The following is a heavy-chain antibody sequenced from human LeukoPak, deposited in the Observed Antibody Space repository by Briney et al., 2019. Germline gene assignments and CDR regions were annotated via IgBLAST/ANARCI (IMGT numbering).Heavy chain of an antibody. CDR1: GYTFTGYY. D-gene: IGHD3-22*01. V-gene: IGHV1-2*02. CDR2: INPNSGGT. J-gene: IGHJ5*02. Sequence: ASVKVSCKASGYTFTGYYMHWVRQAPGQGLEWMGWINPNSGGTNYAQKFQGRVTMTRDTSISTAYMELSRLRSDDTAVYYCARDRYYDSSGYYEYNWFDPWGQGTLVTVSS. CDR3: ARDRYYDSSGYYEYNWFDP.